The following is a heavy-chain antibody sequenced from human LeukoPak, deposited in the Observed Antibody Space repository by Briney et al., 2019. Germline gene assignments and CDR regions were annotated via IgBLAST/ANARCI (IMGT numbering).Heavy chain of an antibody. J-gene: IGHJ4*02. CDR2: IIPIFGTT. CDR3: ARGAQGYSLSNGPDY. CDR1: GGTFSNYA. V-gene: IGHV1-69*06. D-gene: IGHD5-18*01. Sequence: SVKVSCKASGGTFSNYAITWVRQAPGQGLEWMGGIIPIFGTTTYAQKFQGRVTITADKSTSTGYMELSSLRSEDTAVYYCARGAQGYSLSNGPDYWGQGTLVTVSS.